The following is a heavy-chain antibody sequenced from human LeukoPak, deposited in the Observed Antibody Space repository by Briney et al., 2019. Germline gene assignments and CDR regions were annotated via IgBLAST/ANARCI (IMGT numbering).Heavy chain of an antibody. CDR3: AKEIYYYDSTSYYGFDI. CDR1: GFTFSSHG. CDR2: ISYDGSNK. V-gene: IGHV3-30*18. Sequence: GRSLRLSCAASGFTFSSHGMHWVRQAPGKGLEWVAIISYDGSNKYYADSVKGRFTISRDNSKNTLSLHMNTLRAEDTAVYYCAKEIYYYDSTSYYGFDIWGQGTMVTVSS. J-gene: IGHJ3*02. D-gene: IGHD3-22*01.